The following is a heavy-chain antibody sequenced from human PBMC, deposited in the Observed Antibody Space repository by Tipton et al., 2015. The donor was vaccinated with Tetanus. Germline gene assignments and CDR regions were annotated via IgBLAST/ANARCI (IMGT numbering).Heavy chain of an antibody. CDR2: IYFNGST. V-gene: IGHV4-59*08. CDR3: GRVPVDDGAKGGNIDY. CDR1: GGSISAYY. J-gene: IGHJ4*02. D-gene: IGHD4-23*01. Sequence: TLSLTCTVSGGSISAYYWSWIRQPPGKGLEWIGYIYFNGSTKYNPSLKSRVAISVDASKTQFSLKLSSVTAADTAVYYCGRVPVDDGAKGGNIDYWGQGTQVTVSS.